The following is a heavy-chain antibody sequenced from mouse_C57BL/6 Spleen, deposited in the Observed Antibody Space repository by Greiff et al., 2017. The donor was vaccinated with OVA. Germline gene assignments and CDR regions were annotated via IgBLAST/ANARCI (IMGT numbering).Heavy chain of an antibody. CDR1: GFTFSSYA. V-gene: IGHV5-4*03. CDR2: ISDGGSYT. D-gene: IGHD1-1*01. J-gene: IGHJ2*01. CDR3: ACDRGSETDFDY. Sequence: EVMLVEPGGGLVKPGGSLKLSCAASGFTFSSYAMSWVRQTPEKRLEWVATISDGGSYTYYPDNVKGRSTISRDNAKNNLYLQMSQLKSEDTAVDYCACDRGSETDFDYWGQGTTLTVSS.